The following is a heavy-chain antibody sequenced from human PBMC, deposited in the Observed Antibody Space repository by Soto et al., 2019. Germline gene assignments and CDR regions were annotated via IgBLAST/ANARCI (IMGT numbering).Heavy chain of an antibody. Sequence: GGSMRLSCAASGCTFSSYGMHWVRQASGKGLEWVAVIWYDGSNKYYADSVKGRFTISRDNSKNTLYLQMNSLRAEDTAVYYCARDAPIAAAGTGYFDSWGQGTLVTVSP. CDR2: IWYDGSNK. V-gene: IGHV3-33*01. D-gene: IGHD6-13*01. CDR1: GCTFSSYG. J-gene: IGHJ4*02. CDR3: ARDAPIAAAGTGYFDS.